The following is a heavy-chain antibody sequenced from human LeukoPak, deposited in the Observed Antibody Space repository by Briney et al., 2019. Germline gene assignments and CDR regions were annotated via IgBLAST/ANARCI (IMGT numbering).Heavy chain of an antibody. D-gene: IGHD5/OR15-5a*01. Sequence: PGGSLRLSCAASGFTFSSYAMSWVRQAPGKGPEWVSAISGSGGSTYYADSVKGRFTISRDNSKNTLYLQMNSLRAEDTAVYYCAKALRHHYYYGMDVWGQGTTVTVSS. CDR3: AKALRHHYYYGMDV. J-gene: IGHJ6*02. CDR1: GFTFSSYA. CDR2: ISGSGGST. V-gene: IGHV3-23*01.